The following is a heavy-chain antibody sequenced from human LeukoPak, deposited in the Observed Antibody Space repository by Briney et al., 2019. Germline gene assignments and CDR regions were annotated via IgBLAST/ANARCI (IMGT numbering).Heavy chain of an antibody. CDR3: TGQKDYYGSGSYWTFDP. D-gene: IGHD3-10*01. CDR1: GFTFGDYV. Sequence: GGSLRLSCTASGFTFGDYVMSWFRQAPGKGLEWVGFIRSKACGGTTEYAASVKGRFTISRDDSKSIAYVQMNSLKTEDTAVDYCTGQKDYYGSGSYWTFDPWGQGTLVTVSS. J-gene: IGHJ5*02. CDR2: IRSKACGGTT. V-gene: IGHV3-49*03.